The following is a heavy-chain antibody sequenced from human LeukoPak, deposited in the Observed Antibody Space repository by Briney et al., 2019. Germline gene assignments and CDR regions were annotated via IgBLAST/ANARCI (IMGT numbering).Heavy chain of an antibody. CDR1: GYTFTSYG. D-gene: IGHD2-15*01. CDR2: ISAYNGNT. V-gene: IGHV1-18*01. Sequence: ASVKVSCKASGYTFTSYGISWVGQAPGQGLEWMGWISAYNGNTNYAQKLQGRVTMTTDTSTSTAYMELRSLRSDDTAVYYCARSYCSGGSCYATDYWGQGTLVTVSS. J-gene: IGHJ4*02. CDR3: ARSYCSGGSCYATDY.